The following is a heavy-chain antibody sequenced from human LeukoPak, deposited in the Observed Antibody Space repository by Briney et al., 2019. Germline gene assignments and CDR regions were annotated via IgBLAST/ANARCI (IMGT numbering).Heavy chain of an antibody. D-gene: IGHD2-2*02. CDR3: ARDEGYCSSTSCYRNWFDP. CDR1: GYTFTGYH. V-gene: IGHV1-18*04. Sequence: ASVKVSCKASGYTFTGYHMHWVRQAPGQGLEWMGWISTYNGNTNYAQKLQGRVTMTTDTSTSTAYMELRSLRSDDTAVYYCARDEGYCSSTSCYRNWFDPWGQGTLVTVSS. CDR2: ISTYNGNT. J-gene: IGHJ5*02.